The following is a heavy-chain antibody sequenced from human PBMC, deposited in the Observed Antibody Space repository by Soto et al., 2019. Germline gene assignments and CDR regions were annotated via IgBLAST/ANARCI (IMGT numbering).Heavy chain of an antibody. V-gene: IGHV3-73*01. CDR2: IRSKANTYAT. Sequence: EVQLVESGGGLVQPGGSLKLSCAASGFTFSGSAIHWVRQASGKGLEWVGRIRSKANTYATAYAASVKGRFTISRDDSKNTAYLQMNSLKTEDTAVYYCTRLDDSSGYLYYGMDVWGQGTTVTVSS. J-gene: IGHJ6*02. CDR3: TRLDDSSGYLYYGMDV. D-gene: IGHD3-22*01. CDR1: GFTFSGSA.